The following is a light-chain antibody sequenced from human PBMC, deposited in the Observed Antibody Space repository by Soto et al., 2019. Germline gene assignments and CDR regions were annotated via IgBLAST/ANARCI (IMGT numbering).Light chain of an antibody. Sequence: DVVMTQSPLSLPVTLGQPASISCRSSQSLVHSDGNTYLNWFQQRPGQSPRRLIYLVSNRASGGPDRLSGGGACANYTTMISRREADEDGVDYCMQCIHWPPYTFGQGTKLEIK. CDR3: MQCIHWPPYT. CDR2: LVS. V-gene: IGKV2-30*02. CDR1: QSLVHSDGNTY. J-gene: IGKJ2*01.